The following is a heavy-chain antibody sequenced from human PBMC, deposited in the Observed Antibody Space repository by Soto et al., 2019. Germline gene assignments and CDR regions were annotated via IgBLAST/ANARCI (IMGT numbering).Heavy chain of an antibody. J-gene: IGHJ4*02. CDR2: ISSDTSTI. Sequence: QEQLVESGGGFVKPGGSLRLSCAASGFIFSDYYMSWIRQAPGKGLEWLSYISSDTSTISYADSVKGRFTISRDNTKNFLYLQMNSLRAEDTAVYYCATHREGATYYFDYWGQGTLLTVSS. D-gene: IGHD1-26*01. CDR3: ATHREGATYYFDY. V-gene: IGHV3-11*01. CDR1: GFIFSDYY.